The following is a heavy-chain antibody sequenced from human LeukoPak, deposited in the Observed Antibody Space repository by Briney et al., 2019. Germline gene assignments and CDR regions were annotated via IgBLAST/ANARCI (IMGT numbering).Heavy chain of an antibody. J-gene: IGHJ3*02. CDR2: IYSGGST. CDR3: ARVPLSGWANDAFDI. D-gene: IGHD6-19*01. CDR1: GFTVSSNY. V-gene: IGHV3-66*01. Sequence: GGSLRLSCAASGFTVSSNYMSWVRQAPGKGLEWVSIIYSGGSTYYADSVKGRFTISRDNSKNTLYLQMNSLRAEDTAVYYCARVPLSGWANDAFDIWGQGTMVTVSS.